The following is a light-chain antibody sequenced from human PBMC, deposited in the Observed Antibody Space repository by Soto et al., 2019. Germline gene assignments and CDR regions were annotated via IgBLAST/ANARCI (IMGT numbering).Light chain of an antibody. V-gene: IGLV2-14*01. CDR3: SSYTTSSTRV. J-gene: IGLJ2*01. CDR1: SSDVGGYDY. CDR2: EVS. Sequence: HSALTQPASVSGSPGQSITISCTGTSSDVGGYDYVSWYQQHPGKAPKVMIYEVSNRPSGVSYRFSGSKSGNTASLTISGLQAEDEADYYCSSYTTSSTRVFGGGTKLTVL.